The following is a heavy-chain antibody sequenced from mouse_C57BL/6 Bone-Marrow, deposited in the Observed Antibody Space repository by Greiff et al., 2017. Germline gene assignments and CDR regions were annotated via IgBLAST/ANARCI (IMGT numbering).Heavy chain of an antibody. CDR2: ISSGSSTI. V-gene: IGHV5-17*01. CDR3: AREKFRGWFAY. Sequence: EVQLQQSGGGLVKPGGSLKLSCAASGFTFSDYGMHWVRQAPEKGLEWVAYISSGSSTIYYADTVKGRFTISRDNAKNTLFLQMTSLRSEDTAMYYCAREKFRGWFAYWGQGTLVTVSA. J-gene: IGHJ3*01. CDR1: GFTFSDYG.